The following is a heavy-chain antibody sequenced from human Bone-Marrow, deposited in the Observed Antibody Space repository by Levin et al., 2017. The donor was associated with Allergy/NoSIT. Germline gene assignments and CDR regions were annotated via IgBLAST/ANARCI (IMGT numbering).Heavy chain of an antibody. D-gene: IGHD5-18*01. J-gene: IGHJ6*02. CDR2: ISYDGSNK. CDR3: AKEGVDTAMEPYYYYYGMDV. Sequence: GESLKISCAASGFTFSSYGMHWVRQAPGKGLEWVAVISYDGSNKYYADSVKGRFTISRDNSKNTLYLQMNSLRAEDTAVYYCAKEGVDTAMEPYYYYYGMDVWGQGTTVTVSS. V-gene: IGHV3-30*18. CDR1: GFTFSSYG.